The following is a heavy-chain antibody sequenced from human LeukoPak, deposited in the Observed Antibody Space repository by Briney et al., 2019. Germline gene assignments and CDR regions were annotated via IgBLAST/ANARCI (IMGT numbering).Heavy chain of an antibody. V-gene: IGHV4-39*01. J-gene: IGHJ4*02. CDR3: ARHSPVGIFYFDY. CDR2: IYYSGST. CDR1: GGSISSNTYY. D-gene: IGHD1-26*01. Sequence: SETLSLTCTVSGGSISSNTYYWGWIRQPPGKGLEWIGSIYYSGSTYYNPSLKSRVTISVDTSKNQFSLKLSSVTAADTAVYYCARHSPVGIFYFDYWGQGTLVTVSS.